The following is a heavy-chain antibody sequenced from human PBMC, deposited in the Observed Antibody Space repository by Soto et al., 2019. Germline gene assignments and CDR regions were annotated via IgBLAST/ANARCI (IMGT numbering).Heavy chain of an antibody. CDR2: IYYSGST. Sequence: SETLSLTCTVSGGSINSRSYYWGWIRQSPGKGLEWIGSIYYSGSTYYNPSLKSPVAMSVDTSKNQFTLKLRTVTAADTDGYYWAWQRTLVVTPAYFDAWGQGSLVTVSS. CDR3: AWQRTLVVTPAYFDA. J-gene: IGHJ4*02. D-gene: IGHD2-21*02. V-gene: IGHV4-39*01. CDR1: GGSINSRSYY.